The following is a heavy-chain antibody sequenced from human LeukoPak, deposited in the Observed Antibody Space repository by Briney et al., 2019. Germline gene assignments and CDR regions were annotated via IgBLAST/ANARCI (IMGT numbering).Heavy chain of an antibody. J-gene: IGHJ4*02. CDR2: IYYSGST. V-gene: IGHV4-59*01. D-gene: IGHD1-26*01. Sequence: SETLSLTCTVSGGSISSYYWSWIRQPPGTGLEWIGYIYYSGSTNYNPSLKSRVTISVDTSKNQFSLKLSSVTAADTAVYYCARGAYSGSFFDYWGQGTLVTVSS. CDR3: ARGAYSGSFFDY. CDR1: GGSISSYY.